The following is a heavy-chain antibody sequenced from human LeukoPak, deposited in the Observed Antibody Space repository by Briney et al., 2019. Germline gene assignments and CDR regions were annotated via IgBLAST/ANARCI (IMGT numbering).Heavy chain of an antibody. CDR2: GRAKAYGATK. CDR1: GFTFGDFA. Sequence: GGSLRLSCSASGFTFGDFAMTWVRQAPGKGLEWVGIGRAKAYGATKEYAASVEGRFTISRDDSKSVAYLQMDNLKTEDTGIYYCTRGSGRFEYWGQGTRVTVSS. V-gene: IGHV3-49*04. J-gene: IGHJ4*02. D-gene: IGHD5-12*01. CDR3: TRGSGRFEY.